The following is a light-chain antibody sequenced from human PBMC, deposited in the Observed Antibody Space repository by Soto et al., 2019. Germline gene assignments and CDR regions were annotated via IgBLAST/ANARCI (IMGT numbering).Light chain of an antibody. Sequence: AIQLTQSPSSLSASVGDRVTITCRASHGISSALAWYQQKPGKAPKLLIYDASSLERGVPSSFSGSGSETDFTPAIGSLQPEDFATYYCQQFNSYPLTFGGGTKVEIK. J-gene: IGKJ4*01. CDR3: QQFNSYPLT. CDR1: HGISSA. V-gene: IGKV1-13*02. CDR2: DAS.